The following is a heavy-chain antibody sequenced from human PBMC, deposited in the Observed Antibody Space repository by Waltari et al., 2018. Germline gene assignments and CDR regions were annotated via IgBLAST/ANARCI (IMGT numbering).Heavy chain of an antibody. CDR2: IHTTGRT. CDR3: ARDLLYIGGNYFYSGLDV. J-gene: IGHJ6*02. V-gene: IGHV4-4*07. CDR1: GASISGYY. D-gene: IGHD1-26*01. Sequence: QVQLQESGPGLVKPSETLSLTCTVSGASISGYYWSWIRHPAGQGLEWTGRIHTTGRTSYNPSLKTRLTLSLDTSTNQFSLKRSSLTAADTAVYYCARDLLYIGGNYFYSGLDVWGQGTTVTVSS.